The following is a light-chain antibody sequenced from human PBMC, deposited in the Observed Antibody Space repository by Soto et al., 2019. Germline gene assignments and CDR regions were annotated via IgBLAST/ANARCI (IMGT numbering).Light chain of an antibody. J-gene: IGLJ2*01. Sequence: QSALTQPASVSGSPGQPITISCTGTSSDVGGFNYVSWYQQHPGKAPKLIIYEVSNRPSGVSNRFSGSKSGNTASLTISGLQAEDEADYYCSSYASSSTVLFGGGTQLTVL. CDR3: SSYASSSTVL. V-gene: IGLV2-14*01. CDR1: SSDVGGFNY. CDR2: EVS.